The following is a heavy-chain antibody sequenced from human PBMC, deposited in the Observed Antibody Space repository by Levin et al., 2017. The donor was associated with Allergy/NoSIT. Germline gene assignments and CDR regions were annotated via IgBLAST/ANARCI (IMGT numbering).Heavy chain of an antibody. CDR2: FYISGNT. V-gene: IGHV4-61*02. CDR1: GGSISSGSYY. CDR3: VRGLYSYGVWNFFDN. J-gene: IGHJ4*02. Sequence: SETLSLTCTVSGGSISSGSYYWSWIRQSAGTGLEWLGRFYISGNTNYNPSLKSRVTISVDTSKNQFSLKLSSVTAADTAMYYCVRGLYSYGVWNFFDNWGQGTLVTVSS. D-gene: IGHD5-18*01.